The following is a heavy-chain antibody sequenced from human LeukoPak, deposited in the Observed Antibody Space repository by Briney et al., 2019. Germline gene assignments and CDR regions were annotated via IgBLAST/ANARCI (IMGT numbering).Heavy chain of an antibody. J-gene: IGHJ4*02. V-gene: IGHV4-61*02. D-gene: IGHD5-18*01. CDR1: GGSISSGGYH. Sequence: SETLSLTCTVSGGSISSGGYHWNWIRQPAGKGLEWIGRIYTSGSTNYNPSLNSRVTISVDTSKNHFSLKLSSVTAADTAVYYCARDQRIGGYSYGYVNWGQGTLVTVSS. CDR2: IYTSGST. CDR3: ARDQRIGGYSYGYVN.